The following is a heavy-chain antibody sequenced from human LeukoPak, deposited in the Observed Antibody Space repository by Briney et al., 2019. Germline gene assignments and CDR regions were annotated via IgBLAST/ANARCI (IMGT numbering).Heavy chain of an antibody. CDR2: ISSSGNYI. J-gene: IGHJ4*02. D-gene: IGHD5-24*01. CDR1: GLTFSNYR. CDR3: SGHPAEMNTL. Sequence: GGSLRLSCAASGLTFSNYRMNWVRQAPGKGLEWVSSISSSGNYIYYADSMRGRFTISRDNAKNSVYLQMSSLRAEDTAVYYCSGHPAEMNTLWGQGTLVTVSS. V-gene: IGHV3-21*01.